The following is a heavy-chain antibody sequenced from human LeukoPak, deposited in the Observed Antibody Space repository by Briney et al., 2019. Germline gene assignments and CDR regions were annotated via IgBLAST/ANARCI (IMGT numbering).Heavy chain of an antibody. CDR2: ISSSSSYI. CDR1: GFTFSSYS. V-gene: IGHV3-21*01. Sequence: KPGGSLRLSCAASGFTFSSYSMNWVRQAPGKGLEWVSSISSSSSYIYYADSVKGRFTISRDNAKNSLYLQMNSLRAEDTAVYYCARGFFDYVWGSYRSISCDYWGQGTLVTVSS. J-gene: IGHJ4*02. D-gene: IGHD3-16*02. CDR3: ARGFFDYVWGSYRSISCDY.